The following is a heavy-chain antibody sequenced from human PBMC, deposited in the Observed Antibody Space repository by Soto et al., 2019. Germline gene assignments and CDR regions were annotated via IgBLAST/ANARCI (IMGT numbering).Heavy chain of an antibody. CDR1: GGSISSYY. CDR2: IYTSGST. D-gene: IGHD4-4*01. J-gene: IGHJ5*02. Sequence: TSDTLSLTCTVSGGSISSYYWSWIRQPAGKGLEWIGRIYTSGSTNYNPSLKSRVTMSVDTSKNQFSLKLSSVTAADTAVYYCARDAGDYSNYEDWFDPWGQGXLVTVSS. CDR3: ARDAGDYSNYEDWFDP. V-gene: IGHV4-4*07.